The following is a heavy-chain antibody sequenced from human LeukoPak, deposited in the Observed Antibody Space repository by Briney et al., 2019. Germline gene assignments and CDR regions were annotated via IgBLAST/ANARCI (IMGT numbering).Heavy chain of an antibody. CDR3: ARRGDGDGYKYFDY. CDR2: INHSGST. V-gene: IGHV4-34*01. J-gene: IGHJ4*02. Sequence: SETLSLTCAVYGGSFSGYYWSWIRQPPGKGLEWIGEINHSGSTNYNPSLKSRVTISVDTSKNQFSLKLSSVTAADTAVYYCARRGDGDGYKYFDYWGQGTLVTVSS. D-gene: IGHD5-24*01. CDR1: GGSFSGYY.